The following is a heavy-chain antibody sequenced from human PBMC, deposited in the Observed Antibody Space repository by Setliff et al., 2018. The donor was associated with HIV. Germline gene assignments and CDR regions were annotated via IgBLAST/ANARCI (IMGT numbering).Heavy chain of an antibody. CDR1: GFTFDDYA. V-gene: IGHV3-43D*03. CDR3: AKDTYTNGWHTSNFYHYGLEV. J-gene: IGHJ6*02. D-gene: IGHD6-19*01. CDR2: ISWDGGST. Sequence: PGESLKISCAASGFTFDDYAMHWVRQVPGKGLEWVSLISWDGGSTYYSDSVKGRFTISRDNRKNSLFLQMNGLRAEDTAFYYCAKDTYTNGWHTSNFYHYGLEVWGQGTTVTVSS.